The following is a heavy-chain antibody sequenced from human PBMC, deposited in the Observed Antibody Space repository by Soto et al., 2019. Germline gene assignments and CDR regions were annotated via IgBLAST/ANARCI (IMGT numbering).Heavy chain of an antibody. J-gene: IGHJ4*02. D-gene: IGHD6-19*01. Sequence: QVQLQESGPGLVKPSETLSLTCTVSGGSMTGYFWSLIRQPAGKALEWSVHVYNSGNTDYNPSLASRITMAVDTSKRQFSLKVKSVTAADTAVYYCARTHWVSGTEYWGQGILVTVS. CDR2: VYNSGNT. V-gene: IGHV4-4*07. CDR3: ARTHWVSGTEY. CDR1: GGSMTGYF.